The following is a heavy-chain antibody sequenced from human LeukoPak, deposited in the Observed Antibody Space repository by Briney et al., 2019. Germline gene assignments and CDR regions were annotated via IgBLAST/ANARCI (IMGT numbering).Heavy chain of an antibody. CDR1: GYSFTSYA. D-gene: IGHD3-22*01. CDR2: INTKTGNP. CDR3: ARAPGAIVVLAGFDY. Sequence: GASVKVSCKASGYSFTSYAMNWVRQAPGQGLEWMGWINTKTGNPTYAQGFTGRFVFSLDTSVSTAFLQISSLKTEDTAVYYCARAPGAIVVLAGFDYWGQGILVTVSS. J-gene: IGHJ4*02. V-gene: IGHV7-4-1*02.